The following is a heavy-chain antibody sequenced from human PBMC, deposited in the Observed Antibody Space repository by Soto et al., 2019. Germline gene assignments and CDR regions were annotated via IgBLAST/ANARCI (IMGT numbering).Heavy chain of an antibody. Sequence: QVQLVESGGGVVQPGRSLRLSCAASGFTFSSYAMHWVRQAPGKGLEWVAVISYDGSNKYYADSVKGRFTISRDNSKNTLYLQMNSLRAEDPAVYYCAREGDGAFWYFDLWGRGTLVTVSS. J-gene: IGHJ2*01. V-gene: IGHV3-30-3*01. CDR2: ISYDGSNK. D-gene: IGHD2-21*02. CDR3: AREGDGAFWYFDL. CDR1: GFTFSSYA.